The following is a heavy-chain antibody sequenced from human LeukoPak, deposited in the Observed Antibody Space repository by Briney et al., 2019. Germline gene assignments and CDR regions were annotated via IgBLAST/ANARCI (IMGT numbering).Heavy chain of an antibody. CDR2: MYPSGST. D-gene: IGHD3-10*01. V-gene: IGHV4-4*02. CDR1: GGSISSSNW. CDR3: ARQRYNVYYYGSGSYYPSYYYYMDV. J-gene: IGHJ6*03. Sequence: SETLSLTCAVSGGSISSSNWWSWVRQPPGEGLEWIGEMYPSGSTNYNPSLKSRVTISVDTSKNQFSLKLSSVTAADTAVYYCARQRYNVYYYGSGSYYPSYYYYMDVWGKGTTVTISS.